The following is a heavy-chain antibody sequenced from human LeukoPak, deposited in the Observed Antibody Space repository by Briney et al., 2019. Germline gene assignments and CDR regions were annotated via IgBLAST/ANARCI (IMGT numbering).Heavy chain of an antibody. CDR1: GGSISSYY. CDR2: IYYSGST. J-gene: IGHJ4*02. V-gene: IGHV4-59*01. D-gene: IGHD1-1*01. CDR3: ARGVAPRGPRLYYFDY. Sequence: SQTLSLTCTVSGGSISSYYWSWIRQPPGKGLEWVGYIYYSGSTNYNPSLKSRVTISIDTSKNQFSLKLSSVTAADTAVYYCARGVAPRGPRLYYFDYWGQGTLVTVSS.